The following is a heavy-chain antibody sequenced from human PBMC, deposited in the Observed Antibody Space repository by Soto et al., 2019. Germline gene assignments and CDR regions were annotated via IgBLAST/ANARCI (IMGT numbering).Heavy chain of an antibody. CDR1: GFTFSSYG. Sequence: QVQLVESGGGVVQPGRSLRLSCAASGFTFSSYGMHWVRQAPGKGLEWVAVISYDGSNKYYADSVKGRFTISRDNSKNTLYLQMNSLRAEDTAVYYCAKDEGWYYELYGMDVWGQGTTVTVSS. V-gene: IGHV3-30*18. D-gene: IGHD3-22*01. CDR2: ISYDGSNK. J-gene: IGHJ6*02. CDR3: AKDEGWYYELYGMDV.